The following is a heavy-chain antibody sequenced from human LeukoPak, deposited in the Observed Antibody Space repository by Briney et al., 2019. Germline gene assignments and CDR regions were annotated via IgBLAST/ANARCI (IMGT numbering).Heavy chain of an antibody. CDR2: ISVNGGTT. V-gene: IGHV3-23*01. Sequence: GGSLRLSCAASGFTFSSYAMTWVRQAPGKGLEWVSSISVNGGTTYYADSVKGRFTISRDSSKNTLYLQMNSLRAEDTAVYYCVKGGGNVRRYFEYWGQGTLVTASS. CDR1: GFTFSSYA. D-gene: IGHD4-23*01. J-gene: IGHJ4*02. CDR3: VKGGGNVRRYFEY.